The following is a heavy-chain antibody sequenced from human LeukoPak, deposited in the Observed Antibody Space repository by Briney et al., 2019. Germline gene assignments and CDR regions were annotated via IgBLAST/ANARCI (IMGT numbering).Heavy chain of an antibody. CDR1: GFMFSDYN. V-gene: IGHV3-21*01. CDR3: AELGITMIGGV. D-gene: IGHD3-10*02. Sequence: GGSLRLSCAASGFMFSDYNMNWVRQAPGKGLEWVSSISSISSYIFYADSVKGRFTISRDNANNSLYLQMNSLRAEDTAVYYCAELGITMIGGVWGKGTTVTISS. CDR2: ISSISSYI. J-gene: IGHJ6*04.